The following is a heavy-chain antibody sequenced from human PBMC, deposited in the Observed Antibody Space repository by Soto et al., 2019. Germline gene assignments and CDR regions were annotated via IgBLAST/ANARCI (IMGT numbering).Heavy chain of an antibody. Sequence: LSLTCTVSGGSISSYYWSWIRQPPGKGLEWIGYIYYSGSTNYNPSLKSRVTISVDTSKNQFSLKLSSVTAADTAVYYCARTTTIFRVWHGMDVWGPGTTVTVS. V-gene: IGHV4-59*01. J-gene: IGHJ6*02. CDR2: IYYSGST. D-gene: IGHD3-3*01. CDR1: GGSISSYY. CDR3: ARTTTIFRVWHGMDV.